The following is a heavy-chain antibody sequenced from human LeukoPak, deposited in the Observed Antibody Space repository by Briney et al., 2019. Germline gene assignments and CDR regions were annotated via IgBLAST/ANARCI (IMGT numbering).Heavy chain of an antibody. D-gene: IGHD6-6*01. J-gene: IGHJ4*02. Sequence: PSETLYLTCSVSGYSISSGSYWDWIRHPPATGPEWFASIYHTGSTYYNPSLKSRITMSLDTSKNQFSLKLSSVTAADTAVYFCAREGDYASSSYLDFWGQGTLVTVSS. CDR1: GYSISSGSY. CDR3: AREGDYASSSYLDF. CDR2: IYHTGST. V-gene: IGHV4-38-2*02.